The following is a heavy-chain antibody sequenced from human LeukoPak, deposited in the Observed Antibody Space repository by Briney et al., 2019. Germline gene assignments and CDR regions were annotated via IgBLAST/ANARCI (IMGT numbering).Heavy chain of an antibody. CDR1: GYSFSSYW. Sequence: GESLKISCKGSGYSFSSYWIGWVRQMPGKGLEWMGIIYPGDSDTRYSPSFQGQVTISADKSISTAYLQWSSLKASDTAMYYCARQDLRGYGYGPYFYWGQGTLVTVSS. V-gene: IGHV5-51*01. CDR2: IYPGDSDT. D-gene: IGHD5-18*01. CDR3: ARQDLRGYGYGPYFY. J-gene: IGHJ4*02.